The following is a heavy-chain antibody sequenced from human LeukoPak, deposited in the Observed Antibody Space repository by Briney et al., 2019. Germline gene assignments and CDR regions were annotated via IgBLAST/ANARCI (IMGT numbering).Heavy chain of an antibody. V-gene: IGHV3-9*01. CDR1: GFSFSTTW. J-gene: IGHJ4*02. CDR3: AKDMGDGYKLS. D-gene: IGHD5-24*01. CDR2: ISWNSGSI. Sequence: GGSLRLSCAASGFSFSTTWMTWVRQAPGKGLEWVSGISWNSGSIGYADSVKGRFTISRDNAKNSLYLQMNSLRAEDTALYYCAKDMGDGYKLSWGQGTLVTVSS.